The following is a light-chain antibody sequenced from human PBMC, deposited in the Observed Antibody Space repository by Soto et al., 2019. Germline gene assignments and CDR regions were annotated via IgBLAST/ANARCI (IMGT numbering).Light chain of an antibody. CDR3: QSYDSGLRHWV. CDR2: VNT. Sequence: QPVLTQPPSVSGAPGESVTISCAGSSSNIGAGSSVHWYQQFPGAAPKLLINVNTNRPSGVPDRFSGSTSGTSASLAITGLLPEDEADYYCQSYDSGLRHWVFGGGTKVTVL. J-gene: IGLJ3*02. V-gene: IGLV1-40*01. CDR1: SSNIGAGSS.